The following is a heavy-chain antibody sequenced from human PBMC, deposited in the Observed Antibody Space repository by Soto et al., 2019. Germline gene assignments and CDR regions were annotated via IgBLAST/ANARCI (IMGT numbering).Heavy chain of an antibody. D-gene: IGHD2-15*01. J-gene: IGHJ5*02. CDR3: ARTGGGSCYGPRGGSWFDP. Sequence: SGPTLVNPTQTLTLTCTFSGFSLSTSGMCVSWIRQPPGKALEWLARIDWDDDKYYSTSLKTRLTISKDTSKNQVVLTMTNMDPVDTATYYCARTGGGSCYGPRGGSWFDPWGQGTLVTVSS. V-gene: IGHV2-70*11. CDR1: GFSLSTSGMC. CDR2: IDWDDDK.